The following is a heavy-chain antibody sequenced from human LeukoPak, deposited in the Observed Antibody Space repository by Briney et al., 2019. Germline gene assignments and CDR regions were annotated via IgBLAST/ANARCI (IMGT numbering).Heavy chain of an antibody. V-gene: IGHV4-59*12. Sequence: SETLSLTCTVSGGSISSYYWSWIRQPPGKGLEWIGYIYYSGSTNYNPSLKSRVTISVDTSKNLLSLNLTSVTAADTAVYYCSRESGAFCPFGYWGQGTLVTVSS. D-gene: IGHD1-26*01. CDR1: GGSISSYY. J-gene: IGHJ4*02. CDR3: SRESGAFCPFGY. CDR2: IYYSGST.